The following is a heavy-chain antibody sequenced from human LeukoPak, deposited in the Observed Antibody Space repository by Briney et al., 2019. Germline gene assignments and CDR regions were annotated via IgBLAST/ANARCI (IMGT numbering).Heavy chain of an antibody. Sequence: GGSLRLSCAASGLTFSTYWMHWVRQAPGKGLAWVARINPDGSIRTYANSVQGRVTISRDTAKDTLFLQTNSLRAEDTAVYYCAREARVGGALQYWGQGTPVTVSS. CDR3: AREARVGGALQY. D-gene: IGHD1-26*01. CDR1: GLTFSTYW. V-gene: IGHV3-74*03. J-gene: IGHJ4*02. CDR2: INPDGSIR.